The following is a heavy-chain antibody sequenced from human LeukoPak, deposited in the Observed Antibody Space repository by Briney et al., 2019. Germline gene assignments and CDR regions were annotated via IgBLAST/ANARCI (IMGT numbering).Heavy chain of an antibody. Sequence: SETLSLTCAVYGGSFSGYYWGWIRRPPGKGLEWIGSIYYSGSTYYNPSLKRRVTISVDTSKNQFSLKLSSVTAADTAVYCCARLTDEGLESSSYFDYWGQGTLVTVSS. D-gene: IGHD4-11*01. J-gene: IGHJ4*02. CDR2: IYYSGST. CDR1: GGSFSGYY. CDR3: ARLTDEGLESSSYFDY. V-gene: IGHV4-39*01.